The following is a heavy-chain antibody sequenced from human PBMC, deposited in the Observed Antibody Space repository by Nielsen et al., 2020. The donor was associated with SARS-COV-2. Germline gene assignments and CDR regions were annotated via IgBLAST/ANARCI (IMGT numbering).Heavy chain of an antibody. CDR1: GFTFSRHA. Sequence: GESLKISCAASGFTFSRHAMNWVRQAPGKGLEWVSIIGAGGDNIYYADSVKGRFTISRDNSKNTLYLQINSLRADDTAVYYCAKDEAVSASDGFDSWGQGTLVTVSS. CDR3: AKDEAVSASDGFDS. D-gene: IGHD5-24*01. J-gene: IGHJ4*02. CDR2: IGAGGDNI. V-gene: IGHV3-23*01.